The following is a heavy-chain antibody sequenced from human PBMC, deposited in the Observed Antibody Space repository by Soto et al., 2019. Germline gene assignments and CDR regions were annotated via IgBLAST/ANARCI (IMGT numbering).Heavy chain of an antibody. Sequence: QVQLVESGGGVVQPGRSLRLSCAASGFDFNTYGLHWVRQAPGKGLEWVAAISFDGGNQYYADSVKGRFTISRDKSNSTLELQMNSLGAEDTATYFWAKDSRGTAAGSGGWFDPWGPGTLVIVSS. J-gene: IGHJ5*02. CDR2: ISFDGGNQ. CDR3: AKDSRGTAAGSGGWFDP. D-gene: IGHD6-13*01. CDR1: GFDFNTYG. V-gene: IGHV3-30*18.